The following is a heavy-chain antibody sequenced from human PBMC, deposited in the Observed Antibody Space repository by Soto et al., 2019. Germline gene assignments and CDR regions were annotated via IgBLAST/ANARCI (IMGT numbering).Heavy chain of an antibody. V-gene: IGHV3-21*01. Sequence: GGSLRLSCAASGFTFSSYTMNWVRQAPGKGLEWTSSISSGSSYIYYAGSVKGRFTISRDNAKNSLFLQMNSLGADDTAVYYCARDILSGGAYPDSWGQGTKVTVSS. D-gene: IGHD3-10*01. CDR1: GFTFSSYT. CDR3: ARDILSGGAYPDS. J-gene: IGHJ5*01. CDR2: ISSGSSYI.